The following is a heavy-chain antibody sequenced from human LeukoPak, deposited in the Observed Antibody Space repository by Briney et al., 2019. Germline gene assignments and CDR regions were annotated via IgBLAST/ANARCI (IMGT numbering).Heavy chain of an antibody. D-gene: IGHD1-20*01. J-gene: IGHJ4*02. CDR3: ARVNWNAESHFDY. CDR2: IYYSGST. Sequence: SETLSLTCTVSGGSVSSGGYYWSWIRQPPGKGLEWIGYIYYSGSTNYNPSLKSRVTISVDTSKNQFSLKLSSVTAADTAVYYCARVNWNAESHFDYWGQGTLVTVSS. V-gene: IGHV4-61*08. CDR1: GGSVSSGGYY.